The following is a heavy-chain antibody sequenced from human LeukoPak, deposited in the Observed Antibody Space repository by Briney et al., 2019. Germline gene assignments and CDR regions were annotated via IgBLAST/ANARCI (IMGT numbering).Heavy chain of an antibody. CDR3: ASDLYSSSP. V-gene: IGHV4-34*01. J-gene: IGHJ5*02. CDR2: INHSGST. CDR1: GESFSGYY. D-gene: IGHD6-13*01. Sequence: PSETLSLTCAVYGESFSGYYWTWIRQPPGKGLEWIGEINHSGSTNYNPSLKSRVTISVGTSKNQFSLKLSSVTAADTAVYYCASDLYSSSPWGQGTLVTVSS.